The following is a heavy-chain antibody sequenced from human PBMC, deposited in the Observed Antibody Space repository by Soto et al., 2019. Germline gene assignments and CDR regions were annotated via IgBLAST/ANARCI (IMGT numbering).Heavy chain of an antibody. Sequence: PSKTLSLTCTVSGGSISSYYWSWIRQPPGKGLEWIGYIYYSGSTNYNPSLKSRVTISVDTSKNQFSLKLSSVTAADTAVYYCARVADFWSGYNWFDPWGQGTLVTVSS. D-gene: IGHD3-3*01. CDR2: IYYSGST. CDR3: ARVADFWSGYNWFDP. V-gene: IGHV4-59*01. J-gene: IGHJ5*02. CDR1: GGSISSYY.